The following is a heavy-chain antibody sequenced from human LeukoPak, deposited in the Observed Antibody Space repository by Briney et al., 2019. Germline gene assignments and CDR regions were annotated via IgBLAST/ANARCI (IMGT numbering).Heavy chain of an antibody. Sequence: PGGSLRLSCAASGFIFSSYAMNWVRQAPGKGLEWVSGSSGSGSSTYYLDSVKGRFTISRDNSKNTLYLQMNSLRDEDTAVYYCAKNYYDSSGYSNWFDAWGQGTLITVSS. V-gene: IGHV3-23*01. CDR2: SSGSGSST. D-gene: IGHD3-22*01. CDR3: AKNYYDSSGYSNWFDA. CDR1: GFIFSSYA. J-gene: IGHJ5*02.